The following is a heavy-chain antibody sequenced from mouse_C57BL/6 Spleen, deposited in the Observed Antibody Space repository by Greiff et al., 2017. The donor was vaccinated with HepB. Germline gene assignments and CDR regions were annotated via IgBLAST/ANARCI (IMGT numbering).Heavy chain of an antibody. J-gene: IGHJ1*03. CDR3: TGTTVVADWYFDV. CDR1: GYTFTDYE. Sequence: QVQLQQSGAELVRPGASVTLSCKASGYTFTDYEMHWVKQTPVHGLEWIGAIDPETGGTAYNQKFKGKAILTADKSSSTAYMELRSLTSEDSAVYYCTGTTVVADWYFDVWGTGTTVTVSS. V-gene: IGHV1-15*01. CDR2: IDPETGGT. D-gene: IGHD1-1*01.